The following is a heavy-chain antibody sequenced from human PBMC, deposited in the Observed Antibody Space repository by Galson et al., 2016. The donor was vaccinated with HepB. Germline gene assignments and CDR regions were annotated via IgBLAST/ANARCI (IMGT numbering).Heavy chain of an antibody. J-gene: IGHJ3*02. Sequence: LRLSCAASGIIVRNYDMNWVRQAPGKGLEWVSGISGSGGSTFYADSVKGRFTISRDISKNMLSLQMNSLSAEDTAVYYCATRDTFDAFDIWGQGTMVTASS. V-gene: IGHV3-23*01. CDR2: ISGSGGST. CDR1: GIIVRNYD. D-gene: IGHD2/OR15-2a*01. CDR3: ATRDTFDAFDI.